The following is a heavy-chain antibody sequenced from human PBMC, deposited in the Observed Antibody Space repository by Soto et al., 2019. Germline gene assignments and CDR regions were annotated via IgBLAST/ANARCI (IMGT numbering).Heavy chain of an antibody. D-gene: IGHD6-19*01. V-gene: IGHV3-30*18. CDR3: AKIRQWLVMYYYMDV. CDR1: GFTFSSYG. CDR2: ISYDGSNK. J-gene: IGHJ6*03. Sequence: QVQLVESGGGVVQPGRSLRLSCAASGFTFSSYGMHWVRQAPGKGLEWVAVISYDGSNKYYADSVKGRLTISSDNSKNTLYLQMNSLRAEDTAVYYCAKIRQWLVMYYYMDVWGKGTTVTVSS.